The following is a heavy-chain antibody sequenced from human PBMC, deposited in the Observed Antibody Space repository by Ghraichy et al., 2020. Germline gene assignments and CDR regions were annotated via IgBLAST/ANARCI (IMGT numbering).Heavy chain of an antibody. J-gene: IGHJ4*02. D-gene: IGHD3-16*01. CDR1: GFTFSDYY. CDR3: ARDNTFGGVRALDY. V-gene: IGHV3-11*05. Sequence: GGSLRLSCAASGFTFSDYYMSWIRQAPGKGLEWVSYISSSSSYTNYADSVKGRFTISRDNAKNSLYLQMNSLRAEDTAVYYCARDNTFGGVRALDYWGQGTLVTVSS. CDR2: ISSSSSYT.